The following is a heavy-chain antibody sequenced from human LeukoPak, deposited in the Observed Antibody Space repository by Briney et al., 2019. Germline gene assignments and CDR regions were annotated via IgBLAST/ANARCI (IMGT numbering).Heavy chain of an antibody. J-gene: IGHJ4*02. CDR2: MNPNSGNT. V-gene: IGHV1-8*01. CDR3: ARGHSAVAAVVY. CDR1: GYTFTSYD. D-gene: IGHD2-15*01. Sequence: ASVKVSCKASGYTFTSYDINWVRQATGQGLEWMGWMNPNSGNTGCAQKFQGRVTMTRNTSISTAYMELSSLRSEDTAVYYCARGHSAVAAVVYWGQGTLVTVSS.